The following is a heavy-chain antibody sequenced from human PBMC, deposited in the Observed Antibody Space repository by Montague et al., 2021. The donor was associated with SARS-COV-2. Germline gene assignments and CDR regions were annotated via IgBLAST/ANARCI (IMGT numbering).Heavy chain of an antibody. V-gene: IGHV4-39*07. CDR2: IYYSGST. CDR3: ARDPSRQPLLYPIGDYYYGMDV. CDR1: GDSVSSGSYY. J-gene: IGHJ6*02. D-gene: IGHD2-2*02. Sequence: SETLSLTCTVSGDSVSSGSYYWSWIRQAPGKGLEWIGSIYYSGSTYYNPSLKSRVTISVDTSKNQFSLKLSSVTAADTAVYYCARDPSRQPLLYPIGDYYYGMDVWGQGTTVTVSS.